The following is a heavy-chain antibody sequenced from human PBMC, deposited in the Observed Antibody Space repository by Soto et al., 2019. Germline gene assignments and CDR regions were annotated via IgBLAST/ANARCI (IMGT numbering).Heavy chain of an antibody. Sequence: QVQLVQSGAEVKKPGASVKVSCKASGYTFTSYYMHWVRQAPGQGLEWMGIINPSGGSTTYAQKFQGRVNMTRDTSPSTVTMELSSLRSEATAVYYWARVGGYRYGGVDYWGQGTLVTVSS. CDR2: INPSGGST. J-gene: IGHJ4*02. CDR3: ARVGGYRYGGVDY. CDR1: GYTFTSYY. D-gene: IGHD5-18*01. V-gene: IGHV1-46*01.